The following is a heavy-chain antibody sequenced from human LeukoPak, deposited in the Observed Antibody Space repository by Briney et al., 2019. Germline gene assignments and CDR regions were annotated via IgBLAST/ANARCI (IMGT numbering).Heavy chain of an antibody. CDR2: ISSSSDYT. V-gene: IGHV3-11*05. Sequence: GGSLRLSCAASGFTFSDYYMNWIRQAPGKGLEWISYISSSSDYTTYADSVKGRFTISRDNSKNSLYLQMNSLRAEDSAVYYCARDDLDCTGGTCYPDNYWGQGTLVAVSA. CDR3: ARDDLDCTGGTCYPDNY. CDR1: GFTFSDYY. D-gene: IGHD2-15*01. J-gene: IGHJ4*02.